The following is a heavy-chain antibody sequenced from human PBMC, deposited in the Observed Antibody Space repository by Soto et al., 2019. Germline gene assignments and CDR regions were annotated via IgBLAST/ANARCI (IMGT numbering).Heavy chain of an antibody. D-gene: IGHD6-13*01. J-gene: IGHJ5*02. CDR1: GYTFTSYG. V-gene: IGHV1-3*01. Sequence: ASVKVSCKASGYTFTSYGIHWVRQAPGQRLEWMGWINAANGDTKYSPKFQGRVTITRDKSASTAYMELSSLRSEDTAVYYCVRRPVSATGLDWFEPWGQGTLVIVSS. CDR2: INAANGDT. CDR3: VRRPVSATGLDWFEP.